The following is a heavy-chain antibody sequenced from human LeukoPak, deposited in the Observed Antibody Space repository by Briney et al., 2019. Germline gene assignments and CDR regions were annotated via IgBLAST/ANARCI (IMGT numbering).Heavy chain of an antibody. CDR3: AKDLVAIFDPEDAFDI. CDR2: IIWNSGSI. CDR1: GFTFDDHA. Sequence: PTGGSLRLSCAASGFTFDDHAMPWVRQAPGKGLEWVSGIIWNSGSIGYADSVKGRFTISRDNAKNSLYLQMNSLRAEDTAVYYCAKDLVAIFDPEDAFDIWGQGTMVTVSS. D-gene: IGHD3-3*01. V-gene: IGHV3-9*01. J-gene: IGHJ3*02.